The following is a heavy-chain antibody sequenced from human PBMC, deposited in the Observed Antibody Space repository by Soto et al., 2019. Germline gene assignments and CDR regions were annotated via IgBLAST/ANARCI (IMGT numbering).Heavy chain of an antibody. CDR2: IYYSGST. D-gene: IGHD6-13*01. Sequence: SETLSLTCTVSGGSISSGGYYWSWIRQHPGKGLEWIGYIYYSGSTYHNPSLKSRVTISVDTSKNQFSLKLSSVTAADTAVYYCARSIRGIAAAGTHDNWFDPWGQGTLVTVSS. J-gene: IGHJ5*02. V-gene: IGHV4-31*03. CDR1: GGSISSGGYY. CDR3: ARSIRGIAAAGTHDNWFDP.